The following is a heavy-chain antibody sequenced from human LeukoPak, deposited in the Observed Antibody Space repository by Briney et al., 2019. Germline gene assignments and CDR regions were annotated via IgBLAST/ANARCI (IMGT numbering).Heavy chain of an antibody. CDR3: AKDRSVVVVAASYFDY. J-gene: IGHJ4*02. CDR2: IQNDGSNE. V-gene: IGHV3-30*02. Sequence: GGSLRLSCAASGFTFRSYGMHWVRQAPGKGLEWVAYIQNDGSNEQYADSVKGRFSISRDSSKNILYLQMNSLRAEDTAVYYCAKDRSVVVVAASYFDYWGQGTLVTVSS. D-gene: IGHD2-15*01. CDR1: GFTFRSYG.